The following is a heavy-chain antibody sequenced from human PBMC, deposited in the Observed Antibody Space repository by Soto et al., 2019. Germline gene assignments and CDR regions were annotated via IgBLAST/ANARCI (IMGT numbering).Heavy chain of an antibody. CDR1: GDSISTNSAG. D-gene: IGHD3-16*01. V-gene: IGHV6-1*01. CDR2: TYYRAKSFT. CDR3: ARGGGVLDY. Sequence: SQTLSLTCAISGDSISTNSAGWNWIRQSPSRGLEWLGRTYYRAKSFTDHAVSVKNRITINPDTSKNQISLQLNSVTPEDTAVYYCARGGGVLDYWGQGTLVTVSS. J-gene: IGHJ4*02.